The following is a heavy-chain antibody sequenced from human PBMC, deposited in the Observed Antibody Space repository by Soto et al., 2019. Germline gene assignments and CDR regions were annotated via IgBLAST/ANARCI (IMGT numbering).Heavy chain of an antibody. D-gene: IGHD2-2*01. J-gene: IGHJ5*02. Sequence: PGGSLRLSCAASGFTFSSYGMHWVRQAPGKGLEWVAVISYDGSNKYYADSVKGRFTISRDNSKNTLYLYMSSLRAEDTALYYCAKDRYCSSTSCSSLNSWGQGTLVTVSS. V-gene: IGHV3-30*18. CDR2: ISYDGSNK. CDR3: AKDRYCSSTSCSSLNS. CDR1: GFTFSSYG.